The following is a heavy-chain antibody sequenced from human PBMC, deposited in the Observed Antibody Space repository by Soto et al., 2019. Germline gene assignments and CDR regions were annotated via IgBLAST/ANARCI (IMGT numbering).Heavy chain of an antibody. Sequence: QVQLVESGGGGAHPGAPLSLSCAASESTSGTYPLHWVRQPPGKGWGWGAVVQNGGNTKYYGDSVKGRFTISRDNAKIKLNLKMNSLTAEDTAVYYCAKDQSTDSRSYHALDVWGQGTTVTVSS. V-gene: IGHV3-30*18. J-gene: IGHJ6*02. D-gene: IGHD2-8*02. CDR3: AKDQSTDSRSYHALDV. CDR2: VQNGGNTK. CDR1: ESTSGTYP.